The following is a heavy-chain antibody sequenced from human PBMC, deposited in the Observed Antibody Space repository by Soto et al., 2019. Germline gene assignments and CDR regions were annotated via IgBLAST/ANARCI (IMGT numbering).Heavy chain of an antibody. Sequence: GASVKVSCKASGYTFTSYDINWVRQATGQGLEWMGWMNPNSGNTGYAQKFQGRVTMTRNASISTAYMELSSLRSEDTAVYYCARYCSGGSCYTHNWFDPWGQGTLVTVSS. CDR1: GYTFTSYD. J-gene: IGHJ5*02. V-gene: IGHV1-8*01. D-gene: IGHD2-15*01. CDR3: ARYCSGGSCYTHNWFDP. CDR2: MNPNSGNT.